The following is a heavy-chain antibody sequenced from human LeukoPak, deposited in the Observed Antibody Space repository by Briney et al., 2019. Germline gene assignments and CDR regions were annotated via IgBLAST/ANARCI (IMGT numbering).Heavy chain of an antibody. CDR3: ARDLGYCSSTSCYTAGRYYYYGMDV. V-gene: IGHV3-21*01. CDR2: ISSSSSYI. D-gene: IGHD2-2*02. CDR1: GFTFSSYS. Sequence: GGSLRLSCAASGFTFSSYSMNWVRQAPGKGLEGVSSISSSSSYIYYADSVKGRFTISRDNAKNSLYLQMNSLRAEDTAVYYCARDLGYCSSTSCYTAGRYYYYGMDVWGQGTTVTVSS. J-gene: IGHJ6*02.